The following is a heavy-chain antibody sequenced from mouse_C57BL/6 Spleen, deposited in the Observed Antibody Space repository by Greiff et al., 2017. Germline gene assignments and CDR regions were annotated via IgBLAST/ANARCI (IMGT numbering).Heavy chain of an antibody. D-gene: IGHD2-13*01. CDR3: TKGGDKRYYAMDY. J-gene: IGHJ4*01. V-gene: IGHV1-15*01. CDR2: IDPETGGT. Sequence: QVQLQQSGAELVRPGASVTLSCKASGYTFTDYEMPWVKQTPVHGLEWIGAIDPETGGTAYNQKFKGKAILTADKSSSTAYMELRSLTSEDSAVYYCTKGGDKRYYAMDYWGQGTSVTVSS. CDR1: GYTFTDYE.